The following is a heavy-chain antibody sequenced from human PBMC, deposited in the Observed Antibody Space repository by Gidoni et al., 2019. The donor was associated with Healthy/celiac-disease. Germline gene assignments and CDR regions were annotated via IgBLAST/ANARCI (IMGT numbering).Heavy chain of an antibody. CDR1: GFTFRSYA. CDR2: ISGSGGST. Sequence: EVQLLESGGGLVQLGGSLRLSCAASGFTFRSYAMRWVRQAPGKGLEWVAAISGSGGSTYYADSVKGRFTISRDNSKNTLYLQMNSLRAEDTAVYYCAKDPRAFEQQLVQDYWGQGTLVTVSS. J-gene: IGHJ4*02. CDR3: AKDPRAFEQQLVQDY. V-gene: IGHV3-23*01. D-gene: IGHD6-13*01.